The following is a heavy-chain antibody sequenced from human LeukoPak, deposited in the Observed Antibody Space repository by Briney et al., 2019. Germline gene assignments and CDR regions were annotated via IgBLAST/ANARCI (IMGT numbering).Heavy chain of an antibody. Sequence: ASVKVSCKASGYTFTSYYMHWARQAPGQGLEWMGIINPSGGSTSYAQKFQGRVTMTRDTSTSTVYMELSSLRSEDTAVYYCARDRYDFWSGYYSVEYNWFDPWGQGTLVTVSS. CDR1: GYTFTSYY. CDR2: INPSGGST. CDR3: ARDRYDFWSGYYSVEYNWFDP. V-gene: IGHV1-46*01. J-gene: IGHJ5*02. D-gene: IGHD3-3*01.